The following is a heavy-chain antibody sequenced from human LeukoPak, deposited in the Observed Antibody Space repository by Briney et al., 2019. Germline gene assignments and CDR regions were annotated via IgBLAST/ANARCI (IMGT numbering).Heavy chain of an antibody. J-gene: IGHJ4*02. V-gene: IGHV4-59*01. CDR2: IYYSGST. CDR1: GGSISSYY. D-gene: IGHD6-19*01. CDR3: ARGLAVSGRSSLDF. Sequence: SETLSLTCTVSGGSISSYYWSWIRQPPGKGLEWIGYIYYSGSTNYNPSLKSRVTITVDTSKNQFSLKLSSVTAADTAVYFCARGLAVSGRSSLDFWGQGTLVTVSS.